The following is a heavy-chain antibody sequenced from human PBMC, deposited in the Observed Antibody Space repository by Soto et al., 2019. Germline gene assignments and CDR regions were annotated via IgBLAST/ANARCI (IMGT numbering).Heavy chain of an antibody. Sequence: QVQLVESGGGVVQPGESLRLSCVGSGFTFASFPIHWVRQAPGRGLEWLSLVSFDGTNTYSADSVRGRVSMSRDNSRDTSYLEIQHLRSDDTGIYYCEREALRSLDLLYGVFDVWGPGTMVTVSS. CDR3: EREALRSLDLLYGVFDV. V-gene: IGHV3-30-3*01. CDR1: GFTFASFP. D-gene: IGHD1-1*01. CDR2: VSFDGTNT. J-gene: IGHJ3*01.